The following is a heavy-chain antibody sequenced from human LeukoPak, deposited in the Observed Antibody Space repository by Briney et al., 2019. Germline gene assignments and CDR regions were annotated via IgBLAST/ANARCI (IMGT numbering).Heavy chain of an antibody. CDR3: ARDGYCRGSSCPFQH. CDR1: GGTFSSYA. CDR2: INPNSGAT. Sequence: ASVKVSCKASGGTFSSYAISWVRQAPGQGLEWMGWINPNSGATGHAQKFQGRVTMARDTSISTSYMEVTGLRSDDTAVYFCARDGYCRGSSCPFQHWGQGTMVTVSS. V-gene: IGHV1-2*02. J-gene: IGHJ1*01. D-gene: IGHD2-2*03.